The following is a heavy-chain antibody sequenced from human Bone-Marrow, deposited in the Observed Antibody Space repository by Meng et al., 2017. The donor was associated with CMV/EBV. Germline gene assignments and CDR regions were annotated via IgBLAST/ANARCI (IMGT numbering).Heavy chain of an antibody. D-gene: IGHD6-6*01. CDR3: ARTDIEYSSSSWDYYYYGMDV. J-gene: IGHJ6*02. Sequence: ASVKVSCKASGGTFSSYAISWVRQAPGQGLEWMGIINPSGGSTSYAQKFQGRVTMTRDTSTSTVYMELSSLRSEDTAVYYCARTDIEYSSSSWDYYYYGMDVWGQGTTVTVSS. V-gene: IGHV1-46*01. CDR1: GGTFSSYA. CDR2: INPSGGST.